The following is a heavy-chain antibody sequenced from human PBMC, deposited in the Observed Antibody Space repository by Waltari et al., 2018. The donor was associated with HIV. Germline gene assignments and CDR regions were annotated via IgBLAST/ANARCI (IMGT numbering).Heavy chain of an antibody. J-gene: IGHJ4*02. V-gene: IGHV4-61*01. D-gene: IGHD5-18*01. Sequence: QVQLQESGPGLVKPSETLSLICSVSGASVNSSIYYWSWIRQSPEQGLEWIGYIDNSGTSKNNPSLKSRGTMSLDVSKNQFSLNLTSVNAADTATYYCVRVLHSYGFDHWGQGTLVTVSS. CDR3: VRVLHSYGFDH. CDR2: IDNSGTS. CDR1: GASVNSSIYY.